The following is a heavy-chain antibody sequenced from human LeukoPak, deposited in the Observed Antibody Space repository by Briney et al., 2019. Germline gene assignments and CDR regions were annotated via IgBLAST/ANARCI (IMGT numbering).Heavy chain of an antibody. J-gene: IGHJ5*01. CDR1: GDSVSSSDYY. Sequence: SETLSLTCTVSGDSVSSSDYYWVWLRQPPGKGLEWIGTVSYNGITYYPPSLQSRLSISIDTSKNQFSLTLTSVTAADTAVYYCASSSSWYRFDFWGQGTLVTVSS. D-gene: IGHD6-13*01. V-gene: IGHV4-39*01. CDR2: VSYNGIT. CDR3: ASSSSWYRFDF.